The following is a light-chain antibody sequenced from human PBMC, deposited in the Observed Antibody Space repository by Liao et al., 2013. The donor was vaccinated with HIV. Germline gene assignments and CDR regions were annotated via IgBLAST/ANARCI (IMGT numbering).Light chain of an antibody. Sequence: SYELSQPPSVSVSPGQTASIACSGDKLGDKYVSWYQHKAGQSPVVVLYQDRKRPSGIPERFSGSNSGNTATLTISGTQALDEADYYCQAWDSSTWVFGGGTKLTVL. J-gene: IGLJ3*02. CDR1: KLGDKY. CDR2: QDR. CDR3: QAWDSSTWV. V-gene: IGLV3-1*01.